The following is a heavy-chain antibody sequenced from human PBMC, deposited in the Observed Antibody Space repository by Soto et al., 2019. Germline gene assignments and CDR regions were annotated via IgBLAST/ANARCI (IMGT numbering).Heavy chain of an antibody. CDR3: ASGQPQLMNWFDP. D-gene: IGHD6-13*01. CDR1: GYTFTSYA. CDR2: INAANGET. Sequence: QVQLVQSGAEVREPGASVKVSCKTSGYTFTSYATHWLRQAPGQRLEWMGWINAANGETKYSSKFKGRVTISRDTPANTAYMELRSLRSEDTAVYFCASGQPQLMNWFDPWGQGTLVTVSS. V-gene: IGHV1-3*01. J-gene: IGHJ5*02.